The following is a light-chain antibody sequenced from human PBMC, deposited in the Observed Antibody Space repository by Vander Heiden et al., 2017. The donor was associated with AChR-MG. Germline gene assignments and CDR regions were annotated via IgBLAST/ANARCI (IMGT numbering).Light chain of an antibody. V-gene: IGLV5-45*02. J-gene: IGLJ3*02. Sequence: QAVLTQPSSLSASPGSSASLPCTLHSGINVGTYRIYWYQQKPGSHPQSLPNYKADPAKQQGSGVPSRFFGAKDASANAGILLISGLQSEDEADYYCVIWHSSAWVFGGGTKLTVL. CDR1: SGINVGTYR. CDR3: VIWHSSAWV. CDR2: YKADPAK.